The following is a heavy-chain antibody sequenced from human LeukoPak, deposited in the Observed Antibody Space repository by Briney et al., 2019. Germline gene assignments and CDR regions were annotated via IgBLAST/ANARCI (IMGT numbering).Heavy chain of an antibody. CDR3: AKDHYSNYATPYYMDV. Sequence: GGSLRLSCAASGFTFSSYAMSWVRQAPGKGLEWVSANSGSGGSTYYADSVKGRFNISRDNSKNTLYLQMNSLRAEDTAVYYCAKDHYSNYATPYYMDVWGKGTTVTVSS. CDR2: NSGSGGST. CDR1: GFTFSSYA. D-gene: IGHD4-11*01. V-gene: IGHV3-23*01. J-gene: IGHJ6*03.